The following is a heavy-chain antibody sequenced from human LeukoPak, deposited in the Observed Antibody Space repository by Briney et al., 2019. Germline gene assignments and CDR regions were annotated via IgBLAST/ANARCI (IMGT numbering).Heavy chain of an antibody. Sequence: PGGSLRLSCAASGFTFSSYWMSWVRQAPGKGLEWVAVISYDGSNKYYADSVKGRSTISRDNSKNTLYLQMNSLRAEDTAVYYCAKGVSSPGYYYYYGMDVWGQGTTVTVSS. V-gene: IGHV3-30*18. CDR2: ISYDGSNK. D-gene: IGHD6-13*01. J-gene: IGHJ6*02. CDR3: AKGVSSPGYYYYYGMDV. CDR1: GFTFSSYW.